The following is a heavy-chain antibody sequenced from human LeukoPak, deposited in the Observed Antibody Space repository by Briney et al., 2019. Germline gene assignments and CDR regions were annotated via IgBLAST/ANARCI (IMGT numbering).Heavy chain of an antibody. V-gene: IGHV3-48*03. CDR3: ASPQYYFDY. CDR1: GFTFSTYE. J-gene: IGHJ4*02. D-gene: IGHD5-24*01. CDR2: ISSSGSTT. Sequence: PGGSLRLSCAASGFTFSTYEMNWVRQAPAKGLEWVSHISSSGSTTYYADSVKGRFTISRDNAKNSLYLQMNSLRAEDTAVYYCASPQYYFDYWGQGTLVTVSS.